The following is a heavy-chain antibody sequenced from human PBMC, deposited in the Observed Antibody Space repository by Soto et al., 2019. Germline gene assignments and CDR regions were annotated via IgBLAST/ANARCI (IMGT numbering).Heavy chain of an antibody. D-gene: IGHD4-17*01. Sequence: GESLKISCAASGFTFSSYAMSWVRQAPGKGLEWVSAISGSGGSTYYADSVKGRFTISRDNSKNTLYLQMNSLRAEDTAVYYCAKDHGDYLFDPWGQGTLVTVSS. J-gene: IGHJ5*02. V-gene: IGHV3-23*01. CDR3: AKDHGDYLFDP. CDR2: ISGSGGST. CDR1: GFTFSSYA.